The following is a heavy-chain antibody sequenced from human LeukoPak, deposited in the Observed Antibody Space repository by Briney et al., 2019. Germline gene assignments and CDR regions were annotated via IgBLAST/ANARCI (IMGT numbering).Heavy chain of an antibody. J-gene: IGHJ6*03. Sequence: ASVKVSCKASGYTSTTYGISWVRQAPGQGLEWMGWTYNSYTHYAQTLRDRLTMTTDTSTSTSYMELRSLRSDDTAVYYCARTYDYYYYYMDVWGKGTTVTISS. CDR2: TYNSYT. V-gene: IGHV1-18*01. CDR3: ARTYDYYYYYMDV. CDR1: GYTSTTYG.